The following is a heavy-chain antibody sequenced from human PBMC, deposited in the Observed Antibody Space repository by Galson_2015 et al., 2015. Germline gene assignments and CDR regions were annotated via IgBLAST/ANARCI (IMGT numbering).Heavy chain of an antibody. CDR3: AKDRRAVVMSAIDY. Sequence: SLRLSCAASGFTFSSSAMNWVRQAPGKGLEWVSALSHTGSSIYYADSAKGQFTISRDNSKNTLYLHLNSLRADDTAVYYCAKDRRAVVMSAIDYWGQGTQVTVSS. J-gene: IGHJ4*02. V-gene: IGHV3-23*01. D-gene: IGHD2-21*02. CDR1: GFTFSSSA. CDR2: LSHTGSSI.